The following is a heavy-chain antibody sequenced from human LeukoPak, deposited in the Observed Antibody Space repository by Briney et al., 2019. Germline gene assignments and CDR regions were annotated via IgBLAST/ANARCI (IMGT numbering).Heavy chain of an antibody. CDR2: IKQDGSEK. V-gene: IGHV3-7*02. D-gene: IGHD5-12*01. CDR3: TRKVATADF. J-gene: IGHJ4*02. Sequence: GGSLRLSCAGSGFTLSSYAFHWVRQAPGKGLEWVANIKQDGSEKYYVDSVKGRFTISRDNAKNSLYLQMNSLRAEDTAVYYCTRKVATADFWGQGTLVTVSS. CDR1: GFTLSSYA.